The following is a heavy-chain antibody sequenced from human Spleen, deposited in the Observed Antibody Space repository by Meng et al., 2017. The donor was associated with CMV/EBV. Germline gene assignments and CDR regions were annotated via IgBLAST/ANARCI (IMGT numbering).Heavy chain of an antibody. Sequence: GESMKISCAASGFSFSSHDMHWVRQTPGKGLEWVSSIGSAGDRYYAVSVKGRFTIPRENAKNSFSLQMDSLRVGDTAVYYCARQWDYGYNSLDYWGQGTLVTVSS. CDR1: GFSFSSHD. CDR3: ARQWDYGYNSLDY. CDR2: IGSAGDR. V-gene: IGHV3-13*01. J-gene: IGHJ4*02. D-gene: IGHD3-16*01.